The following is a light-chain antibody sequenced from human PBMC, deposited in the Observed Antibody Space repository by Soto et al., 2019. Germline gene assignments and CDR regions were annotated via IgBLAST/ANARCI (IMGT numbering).Light chain of an antibody. V-gene: IGKV1-39*01. J-gene: IGKJ1*01. CDR2: TTS. CDR1: QSISSY. CDR3: QQSYSTLSWT. Sequence: DIQMTQSPSSLSASVGDRVTITCRASQSISSYLNWYQQKPGKAPELLIYTTSNLRSGVPSRFSGSGSGTDFTLTISSLQREDFATYYCQQSYSTLSWTFGQGTKVEIK.